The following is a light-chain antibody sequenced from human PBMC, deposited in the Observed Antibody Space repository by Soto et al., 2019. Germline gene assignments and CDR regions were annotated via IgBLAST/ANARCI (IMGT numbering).Light chain of an antibody. CDR2: GAS. V-gene: IGKV1-12*01. CDR3: QQASSFPLT. Sequence: DIQMTQSPSSVSASVGDRVTISCRASQAISSWLAWYQQKPGEAPKLLIYGASTLQSGVPSRFSGSESGTLFTLTISSPQPEDFATYSCQQASSFPLTFGGGTKVQIK. CDR1: QAISSW. J-gene: IGKJ4*01.